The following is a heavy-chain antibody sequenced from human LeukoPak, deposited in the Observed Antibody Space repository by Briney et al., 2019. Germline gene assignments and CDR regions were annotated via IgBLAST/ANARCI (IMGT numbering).Heavy chain of an antibody. D-gene: IGHD6-6*01. CDR3: ARDWGVGGRPGYMDV. J-gene: IGHJ6*03. CDR1: GGSISTYY. CDR2: IYYTGST. V-gene: IGHV4-59*01. Sequence: PSETLSLTCTVSGGSISTYYWSWIRQPPGKGLEWIGYIYYTGSTSYNPSLKSRVTMSLDASRNQFSLELNSVTPADTAVYFCARDWGVGGRPGYMDVWGKGTTVTVSS.